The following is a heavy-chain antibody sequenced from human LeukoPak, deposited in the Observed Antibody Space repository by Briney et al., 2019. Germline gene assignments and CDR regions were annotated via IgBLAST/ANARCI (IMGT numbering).Heavy chain of an antibody. V-gene: IGHV6-1*01. CDR3: AREIAVRIDY. J-gene: IGHJ4*02. CDR1: GDSVSSNIPA. Sequence: SQTLSLTCDISGDSVSSNIPAWNWIRQSPSRGLKWLGRTYYRSKWYNDYAISVKSRITISSDTSKNQFSLHLNSVTPEDTAVYYCAREIAVRIDYWGQGTLVTVSS. CDR2: TYYRSKWYN.